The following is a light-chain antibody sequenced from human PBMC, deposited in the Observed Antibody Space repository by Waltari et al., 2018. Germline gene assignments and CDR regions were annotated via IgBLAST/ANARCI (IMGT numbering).Light chain of an antibody. CDR2: DVS. CDR3: QQANIFPWT. Sequence: DIRMTQSPSSVPASVGDRVTITCRASQGISMFLAWYQQKPGKAPNLLIYDVSSLQSGVPSRFSGSGSGTDFTLTISSLQPEDFATYYCQQANIFPWTFGQGTKVEIK. CDR1: QGISMF. J-gene: IGKJ1*01. V-gene: IGKV1-12*01.